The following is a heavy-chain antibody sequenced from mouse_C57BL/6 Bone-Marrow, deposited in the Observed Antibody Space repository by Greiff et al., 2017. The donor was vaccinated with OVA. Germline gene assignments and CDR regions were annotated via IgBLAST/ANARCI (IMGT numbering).Heavy chain of an antibody. CDR3: ARYGSSSSYWYFDV. V-gene: IGHV1-69*01. CDR1: GYTFTSYW. J-gene: IGHJ1*03. CDR2: IDPSDSYT. Sequence: QVQLQQPGAELVMPGASVKLSCKASGYTFTSYWMHWVKQRPGQGLDWIGEIDPSDSYTNYNQKFKGKSTLTVDKSSSTAYMQLSSLTSEDSAVYYCARYGSSSSYWYFDVWGTGTTVTVSS. D-gene: IGHD1-1*01.